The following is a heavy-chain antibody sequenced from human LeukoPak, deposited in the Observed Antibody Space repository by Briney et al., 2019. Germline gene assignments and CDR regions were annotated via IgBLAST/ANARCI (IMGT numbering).Heavy chain of an antibody. J-gene: IGHJ6*02. Sequence: PSETLSLTCTVSGGSLSSTAYYWGWIRQPPGRGLEWIATIYYSGTTYYNPSLESRVTIFVDTSKNQFSRKLSSVTAADTSVYYCSRQGVRGTYYYAMDVWGQGTTVTVSS. CDR2: IYYSGTT. CDR3: SRQGVRGTYYYAMDV. V-gene: IGHV4-39*01. CDR1: GGSLSSTAYY. D-gene: IGHD3-10*01.